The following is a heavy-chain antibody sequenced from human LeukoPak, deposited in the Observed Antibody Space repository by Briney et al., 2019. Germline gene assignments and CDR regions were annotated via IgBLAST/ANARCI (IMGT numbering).Heavy chain of an antibody. Sequence: TGGSLRLSCAASGFTFSSCGMHWVRQAPGKGLEWVAVIWNDGSYKYYADSVKGRFTISRDNSKNTLYLEMNSLRAEDTAVYYCARDVPTGLFGPQYYMDVWGKGTTVTVSS. D-gene: IGHD3/OR15-3a*01. V-gene: IGHV3-33*01. CDR3: ARDVPTGLFGPQYYMDV. CDR2: IWNDGSYK. J-gene: IGHJ6*03. CDR1: GFTFSSCG.